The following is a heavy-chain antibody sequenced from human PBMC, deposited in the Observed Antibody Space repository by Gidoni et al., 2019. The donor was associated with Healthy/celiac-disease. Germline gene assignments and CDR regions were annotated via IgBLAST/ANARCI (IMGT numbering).Heavy chain of an antibody. V-gene: IGHV3-30-3*02. Sequence: QVQPAAYGGGVDQPGRSLTLSVAPPRYTFSSYSIPCVRLARGKGLGWMAFISYEGTNKYYADTVKGRFTISRDNSKNTLYLQMNSLRAEDTAVYYCAKDKGIAVAGTYYYYYYGMDVWGQGTTVTVSS. D-gene: IGHD6-19*01. CDR2: ISYEGTNK. CDR1: RYTFSSYS. J-gene: IGHJ6*02. CDR3: AKDKGIAVAGTYYYYYYGMDV.